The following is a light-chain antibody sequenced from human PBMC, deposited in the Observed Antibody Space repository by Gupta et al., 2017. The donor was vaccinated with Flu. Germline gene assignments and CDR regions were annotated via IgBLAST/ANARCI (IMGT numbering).Light chain of an antibody. J-gene: IGKJ2*01. V-gene: IGKV1-39*01. Sequence: IQLTQSPSSLSASVGDSVTITCRASQNIGNYLNWYQQKPGKAPKVLIYTASNLESGVPSRFSGGGCGTDFTLTISRREPEDFAAYYCQHTDRVSPFTFGQGTRVDIK. CDR2: TAS. CDR1: QNIGNY. CDR3: QHTDRVSPFT.